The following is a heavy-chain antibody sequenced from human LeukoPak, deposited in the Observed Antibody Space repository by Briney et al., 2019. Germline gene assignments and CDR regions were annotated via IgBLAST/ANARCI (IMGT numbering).Heavy chain of an antibody. V-gene: IGHV3-7*04. CDR3: ARDSPGYLAYDS. CDR1: GFTFSTYW. Sequence: GGPLRLSCAASGFTFSTYWMTWVRQAPGKGPEWVANIKEDGSATYYVDSVKGRFTISRDNVKKSLYLQMNSLRAEDTAVYYCARDSPGYLAYDSWGQGTLVTVSS. CDR2: IKEDGSAT. J-gene: IGHJ4*02. D-gene: IGHD1-1*01.